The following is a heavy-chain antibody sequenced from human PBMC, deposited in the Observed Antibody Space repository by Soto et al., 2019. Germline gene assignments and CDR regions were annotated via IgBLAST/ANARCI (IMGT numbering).Heavy chain of an antibody. D-gene: IGHD3-22*01. V-gene: IGHV1-18*01. J-gene: IGHJ4*02. CDR1: GYTFSGYG. CDR3: AGGNYYYDSSGYYTLDY. Sequence: QVQLVQSGAEVKKPGASVKVSCKASGYTFSGYGISWVRQAPGQGLEWMGWISGYNANTKYAQKLQGRVTMTTDTSTSTVYMELRSLRSDDTAVYYCAGGNYYYDSSGYYTLDYWGQGTLVTVSS. CDR2: ISGYNANT.